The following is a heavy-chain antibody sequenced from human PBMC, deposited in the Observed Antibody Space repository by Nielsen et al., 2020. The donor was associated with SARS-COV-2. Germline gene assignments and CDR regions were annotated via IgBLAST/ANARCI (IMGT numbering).Heavy chain of an antibody. J-gene: IGHJ3*02. Sequence: GESLKISCAASGFAFSSYGMHWVRQAPGKGLEWVAVIWYDGSNKYYADSVKGRFTIPRDNSKNTLYLQMNSLRAEDTAVYYCARGYYDILYAFDIWGQGTMVTVSS. CDR1: GFAFSSYG. CDR3: ARGYYDILYAFDI. V-gene: IGHV3-33*01. D-gene: IGHD3-9*01. CDR2: IWYDGSNK.